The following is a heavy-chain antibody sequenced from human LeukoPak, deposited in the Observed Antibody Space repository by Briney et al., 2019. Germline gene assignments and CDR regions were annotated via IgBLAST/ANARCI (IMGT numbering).Heavy chain of an antibody. CDR1: GGSISGYY. D-gene: IGHD1-26*01. CDR3: ARGWQFVGP. Sequence: SQTLSLTCTVSGGSISGYYWSWIRQPPGKGLEWIGYIHYSGSTNYNPSLKSRVTISVDTSKNQFSLKLSSLTAADTAVYYCARGWQFVGPWGQGTLVTVPS. J-gene: IGHJ4*02. CDR2: IHYSGST. V-gene: IGHV4-59*01.